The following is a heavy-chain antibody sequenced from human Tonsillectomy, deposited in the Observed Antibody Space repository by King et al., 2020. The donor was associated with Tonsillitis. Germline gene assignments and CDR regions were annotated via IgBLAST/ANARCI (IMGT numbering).Heavy chain of an antibody. V-gene: IGHV1-69*04. D-gene: IGHD3-22*01. CDR3: ARVRASYSSCYSDAFDI. Sequence: VQLVQSGAEVEKPGSSVKVSCKASGCTFSSYSINWVRQAPGQGLERMGRIIPILGIANYAQKFQGRVTIAADKSTSTAYMELSSLRSEDTAVYYCARVRASYSSCYSDAFDIWGQGTMVTVSS. CDR2: IIPILGIA. J-gene: IGHJ3*02. CDR1: GCTFSSYS.